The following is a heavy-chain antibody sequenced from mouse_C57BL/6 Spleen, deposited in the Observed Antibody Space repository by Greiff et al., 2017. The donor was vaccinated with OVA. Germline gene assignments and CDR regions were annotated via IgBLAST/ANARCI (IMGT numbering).Heavy chain of an antibody. CDR2: INPSSGFT. D-gene: IGHD1-1*01. Sequence: QVHVKQSGAELAKPGASVKLSCKASGYTFTSYWMHWVKQRPGQGLEWIGYINPSSGFTKYNQKFKDKATLTADKSSSTAYMQLSSLTYEDSAVYYCARDYGSSGAMDYWGQGTSVTVSS. CDR1: GYTFTSYW. V-gene: IGHV1-7*01. J-gene: IGHJ4*01. CDR3: ARDYGSSGAMDY.